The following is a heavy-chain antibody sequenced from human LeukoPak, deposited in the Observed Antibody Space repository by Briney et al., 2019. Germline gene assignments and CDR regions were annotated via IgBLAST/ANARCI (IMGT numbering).Heavy chain of an antibody. V-gene: IGHV3-21*01. CDR1: GFTFSNYN. CDR3: ARVMGRYCSSTSCYVDY. D-gene: IGHD2-2*01. Sequence: GGSLRLSCAASGFTFSNYNMNWVRQTPGKGLEWVSSITRDSIYTFYADSVKGRFTISRDNSKNTLYLQMNSLRAEDTAVYYCARVMGRYCSSTSCYVDYWGQGTLVTVSS. CDR2: ITRDSIYT. J-gene: IGHJ4*02.